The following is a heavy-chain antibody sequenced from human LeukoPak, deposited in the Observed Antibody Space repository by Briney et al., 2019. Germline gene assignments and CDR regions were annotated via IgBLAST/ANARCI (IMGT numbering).Heavy chain of an antibody. CDR3: ARETVEMATIRGPFDY. J-gene: IGHJ4*02. V-gene: IGHV3-30*02. CDR1: GFTFSSYG. Sequence: GGSLRLSYAVSGFTFSSYGMHWVRQAPGKGLEWVTFIRYDGSNKYYADSVKSRFTISRDNAKNSLYLQMNSLRAEDTAVYYCARETVEMATIRGPFDYWGQGTLVTVSS. D-gene: IGHD5-24*01. CDR2: IRYDGSNK.